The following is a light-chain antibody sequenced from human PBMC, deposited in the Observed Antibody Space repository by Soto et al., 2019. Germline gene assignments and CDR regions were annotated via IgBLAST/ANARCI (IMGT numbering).Light chain of an antibody. J-gene: IGLJ1*01. Sequence: QSVLTQPASVSGSPGQSITISCTGTSSDVGSYNLVSWYQQHPGKAPKLMIYEASKRPSGVSNRFSGSKSGNTASLTISGLQAEDEADYYCCSYAGNSAFYVFGTGTKLTVL. CDR2: EAS. V-gene: IGLV2-23*01. CDR1: SSDVGSYNL. CDR3: CSYAGNSAFYV.